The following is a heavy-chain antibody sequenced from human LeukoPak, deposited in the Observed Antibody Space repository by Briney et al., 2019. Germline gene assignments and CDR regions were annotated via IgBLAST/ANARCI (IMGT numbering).Heavy chain of an antibody. CDR2: FSSDGSST. D-gene: IGHD3-10*01. V-gene: IGHV3-64D*06. Sequence: QPGGSLRLSCSASGFTFSSSAMYWVRQAPGKGLEYVSAFSSDGSSTFYADSVKGGFTISRDNSKNMLYLQMSSLRADDTAVYYCVKTLKYYGSGRGLFDSWGQGILVTVSS. J-gene: IGHJ4*02. CDR1: GFTFSSSA. CDR3: VKTLKYYGSGRGLFDS.